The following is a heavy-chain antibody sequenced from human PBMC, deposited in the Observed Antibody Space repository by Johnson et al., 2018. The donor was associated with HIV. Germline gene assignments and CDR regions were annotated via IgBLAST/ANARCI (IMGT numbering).Heavy chain of an antibody. V-gene: IGHV3-33*06. J-gene: IGHJ3*02. CDR2: IWYDGSNK. Sequence: QVQLVESGGGLVKPGGSLRLSCAASGFTFSSYAMHWVRQAPGKGLEWVAVIWYDGSNKYYADSVKGRFTISRDNSKNTLYLQMNSLRAEDTAVYYCAKDFGYPRPRDAFDIWGQGTMVTVSS. CDR3: AKDFGYPRPRDAFDI. CDR1: GFTFSSYA. D-gene: IGHD5-12*01.